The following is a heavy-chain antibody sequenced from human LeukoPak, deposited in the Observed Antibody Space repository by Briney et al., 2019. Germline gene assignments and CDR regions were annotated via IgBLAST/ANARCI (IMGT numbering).Heavy chain of an antibody. J-gene: IGHJ3*02. CDR2: IKQDGSEK. D-gene: IGHD3-10*01. CDR1: GFTFSSYW. Sequence: GGSLRLSCAASGFTFSSYWMSWVRQAPGKGLEWVANIKQDGSEKYYVDSVKGRLTISRDNAKNSLYLQMNSLRAEDTAVYYCAREYYGSGSSHAFDIWGQGTMVTVSS. CDR3: AREYYGSGSSHAFDI. V-gene: IGHV3-7*03.